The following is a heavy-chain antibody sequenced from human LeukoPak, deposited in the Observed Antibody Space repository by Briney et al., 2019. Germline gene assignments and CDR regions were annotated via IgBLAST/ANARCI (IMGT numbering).Heavy chain of an antibody. CDR3: ARDWRYYDSSFVN. J-gene: IGHJ4*02. V-gene: IGHV1-2*02. CDR2: INPNSGGT. CDR1: GYTFTNYY. Sequence: GASVKVSCKASGYTFTNYYLHWVRQAPGQGLEWMGWINPNSGGTNYAQKFQGRVTMTRDTSTSTVYMELSSLRSDDTAVYYCARDWRYYDSSFVNWGQGTLVTVSS. D-gene: IGHD3-22*01.